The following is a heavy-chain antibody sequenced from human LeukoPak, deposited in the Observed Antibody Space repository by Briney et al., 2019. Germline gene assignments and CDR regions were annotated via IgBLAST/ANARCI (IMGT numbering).Heavy chain of an antibody. Sequence: PSETLSLTCTVSGGSISNGDYYWSWIRQPPGKGLEYIGYIHYSGNTYYNPSLRSRVTISVDTSNNQFSLKLSSVTAADTAVYYCARGDDYNGSGSYGAFDIWGQGTMVTASS. V-gene: IGHV4-30-4*01. CDR3: ARGDDYNGSGSYGAFDI. CDR2: IHYSGNT. J-gene: IGHJ3*02. D-gene: IGHD3-10*01. CDR1: GGSISNGDYY.